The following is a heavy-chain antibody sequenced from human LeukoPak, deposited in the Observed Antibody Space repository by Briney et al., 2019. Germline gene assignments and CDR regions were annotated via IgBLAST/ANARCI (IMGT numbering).Heavy chain of an antibody. J-gene: IGHJ4*02. CDR3: AKDRPGIRSSSHFDY. Sequence: PGGSLRLSCAASGFTSSSYAMRWVRPAPGKGLEWVSAISGSGGSTYYADSVKGRFTISRDNSKNTLYMQMNSLRAEDTAVYYCAKDRPGIRSSSHFDYWGQGTLVTVSS. CDR2: ISGSGGST. CDR1: GFTSSSYA. D-gene: IGHD6-6*01. V-gene: IGHV3-23*01.